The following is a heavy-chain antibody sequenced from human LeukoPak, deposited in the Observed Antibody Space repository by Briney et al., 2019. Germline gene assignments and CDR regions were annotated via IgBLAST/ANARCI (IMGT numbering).Heavy chain of an antibody. V-gene: IGHV1-8*03. D-gene: IGHD6-19*01. CDR2: MNPNSGNT. Sequence: ASVKVSCKASGYTFTSYDINWVRQATGQGLEWMGWMNPNSGNTGYAQKFQGRVTITRNTSISTAYMELSSLRSEDTAVYYCARGPSPLPGYSSGWYDYWGQGTLVTVSS. CDR3: ARGPSPLPGYSSGWYDY. CDR1: GYTFTSYD. J-gene: IGHJ4*02.